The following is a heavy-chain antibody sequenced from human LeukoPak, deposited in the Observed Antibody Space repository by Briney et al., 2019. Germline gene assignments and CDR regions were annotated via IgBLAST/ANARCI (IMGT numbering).Heavy chain of an antibody. Sequence: PGGSLRLPCAASGFTFSSYSMNWVRQAPGKGLEWVSSISSSSSYIYYADSVKDRFTISRDNAKNSLYLQMNSLRAEDTAVYYCARDSTDFDCWGQGTLVTVSS. CDR1: GFTFSSYS. CDR2: ISSSSSYI. J-gene: IGHJ4*02. V-gene: IGHV3-21*01. CDR3: ARDSTDFDC.